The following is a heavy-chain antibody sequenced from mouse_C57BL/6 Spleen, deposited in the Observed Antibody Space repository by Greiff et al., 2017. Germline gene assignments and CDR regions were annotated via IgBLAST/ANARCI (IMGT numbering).Heavy chain of an antibody. J-gene: IGHJ1*03. CDR3: ARSYSNYGWYFDV. CDR2: INPSSGYT. Sequence: VQLQQSGAELAKPGASVKLSCKASGYTFTSYWMHWVKQRPGQGLEWIGYINPSSGYTKYNQKFKDKATLTADKSSSTAYMQLSSLTYEDSAVYYCARSYSNYGWYFDVWGTGTTVTVSS. D-gene: IGHD2-5*01. V-gene: IGHV1-7*01. CDR1: GYTFTSYW.